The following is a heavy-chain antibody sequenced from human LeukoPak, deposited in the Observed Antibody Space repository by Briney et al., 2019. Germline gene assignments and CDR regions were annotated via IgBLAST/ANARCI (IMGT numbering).Heavy chain of an antibody. V-gene: IGHV4-4*02. D-gene: IGHD6-13*01. CDR1: GGSISSSNW. J-gene: IGHJ4*02. CDR2: IYHSGST. Sequence: PSETLSLTRAVSGGSISSSNWWSWVRQPPGKGLEWIGEIYHSGSTNYSPSLKSRVTISVDKSKNQFSLKLSSVTAADTAVYYCAKSYTSRTPKNYWGQGTLVTVSS. CDR3: AKSYTSRTPKNY.